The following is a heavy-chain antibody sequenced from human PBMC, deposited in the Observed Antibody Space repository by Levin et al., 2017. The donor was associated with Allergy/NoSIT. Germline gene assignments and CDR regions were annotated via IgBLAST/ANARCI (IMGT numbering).Heavy chain of an antibody. CDR3: AREDGSTFDF. J-gene: IGHJ4*02. Sequence: SETLSLTCTVSGGSISGGGYHWTWIRQHPEKGLEWIGYIYYSGSTFYNPSLKSRIMISVDTSKNQFSLNVSSVTAADTAVYYCAREDGSTFDFWGQGALVTVAS. CDR1: GGSISGGGYH. D-gene: IGHD2-2*03. V-gene: IGHV4-31*03. CDR2: IYYSGST.